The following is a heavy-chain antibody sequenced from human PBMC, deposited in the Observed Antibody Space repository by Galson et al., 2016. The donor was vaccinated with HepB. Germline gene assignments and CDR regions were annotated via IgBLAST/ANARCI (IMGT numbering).Heavy chain of an antibody. CDR2: IHPDDSDT. Sequence: QSGAEVKKPGESLTISCKGSGYSFTNYWIGWVRQMPGKGLEWMGMIHPDDSDTNYSPSFQGQVTMSADKSISTAYLQWSSLKASDTAMYYCARFSGSGWGSFDYWGQGTLVTVSS. J-gene: IGHJ4*02. D-gene: IGHD6-19*01. CDR3: ARFSGSGWGSFDY. CDR1: GYSFTNYW. V-gene: IGHV5-51*01.